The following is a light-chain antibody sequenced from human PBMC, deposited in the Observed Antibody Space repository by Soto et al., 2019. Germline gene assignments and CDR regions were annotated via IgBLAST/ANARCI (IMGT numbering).Light chain of an antibody. CDR1: SSDVGSYNR. V-gene: IGLV2-18*02. J-gene: IGLJ3*02. CDR2: HFS. CDR3: SSYPSSGTLV. Sequence: QSVLTQPPSVSGSPGQSVTISCTGTSSDVGSYNRVSWYQQPPGTAPKLMLCHFSNRPSGVPDRFSGSKSGNTASLTISGLQAEDEADYYCSSYPSSGTLVFGGGTKVTVL.